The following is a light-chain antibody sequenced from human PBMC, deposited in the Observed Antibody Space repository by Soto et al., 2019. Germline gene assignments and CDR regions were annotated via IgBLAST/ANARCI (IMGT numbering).Light chain of an antibody. Sequence: EIVLTQSPGTLSLSPGERATLSCRASQSVSSIYLAWYQQKPGQAPRLLIYGASTRATGIPARFSGRGSGTEFTLTISSLQSEDFAVYYCQHYNNWPPWTFGQGTKVDIK. CDR1: QSVSSIY. J-gene: IGKJ1*01. CDR3: QHYNNWPPWT. V-gene: IGKV3-15*01. CDR2: GAS.